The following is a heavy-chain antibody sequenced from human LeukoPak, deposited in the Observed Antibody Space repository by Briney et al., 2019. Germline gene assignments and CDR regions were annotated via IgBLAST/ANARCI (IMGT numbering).Heavy chain of an antibody. CDR2: NYYSGST. CDR1: GGSINSYY. Sequence: SETLFLTCTVSGGSINSYYWSWIRQPPGKGLGWDGFNYYSGSTNYNPSLKSRVTISVDTSKNQFSLKLSSVTAADTAVYYCARGGYSSGWYYFDYWGQGTLVTVSS. CDR3: ARGGYSSGWYYFDY. D-gene: IGHD6-19*01. J-gene: IGHJ4*02. V-gene: IGHV4-59*01.